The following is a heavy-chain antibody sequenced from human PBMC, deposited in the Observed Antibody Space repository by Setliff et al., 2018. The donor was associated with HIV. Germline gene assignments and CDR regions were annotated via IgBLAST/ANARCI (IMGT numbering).Heavy chain of an antibody. D-gene: IGHD3-10*01. CDR2: IDWEDDK. J-gene: IGHJ4*02. V-gene: IGHV2-70*04. CDR3: ARTYGSASKLDY. Sequence: SGPMLVNPTQPLTLTCTFSGFSLTTSGIRVTWVRQPPGKALEWLARIDWEDDKFYSTSLKTRLTISKDTSKNQVVLTMTNMGPLDTATYFCARTYGSASKLDYWGPGTLVTVSS. CDR1: GFSLTTSGIR.